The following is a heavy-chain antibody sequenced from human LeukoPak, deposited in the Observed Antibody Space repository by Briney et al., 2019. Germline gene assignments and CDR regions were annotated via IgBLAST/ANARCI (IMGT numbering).Heavy chain of an antibody. CDR3: ASMGSSGYFDY. CDR1: GGSISSYY. Sequence: SETLSLTCTVSGGSISSYYWSWIRQPPGKGLEWIGYIYYSGSTNYNPSLKSRVTISVDTSKNQFSLKLSSVTAADTAMYYCASMGSSGYFDYWGQGTLVTVSS. CDR2: IYYSGST. V-gene: IGHV4-59*01. J-gene: IGHJ4*02. D-gene: IGHD3-22*01.